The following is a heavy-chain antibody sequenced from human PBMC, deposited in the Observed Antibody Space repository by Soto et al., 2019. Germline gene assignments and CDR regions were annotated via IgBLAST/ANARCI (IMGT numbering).Heavy chain of an antibody. CDR1: GFTFSSYA. CDR2: ISGSGGST. V-gene: IGHV3-23*01. Sequence: GGSLRLSCAASGFTFSSYAMSWVRQAPGKGLEWVSAISGSGGSTYYADSVKGRFTISRGNSKNTLYLQMNSLGAEDTAVYYCAKDMGYCSGGSCYKEVYYFDYWGQGTLVTVSS. CDR3: AKDMGYCSGGSCYKEVYYFDY. J-gene: IGHJ4*02. D-gene: IGHD2-15*01.